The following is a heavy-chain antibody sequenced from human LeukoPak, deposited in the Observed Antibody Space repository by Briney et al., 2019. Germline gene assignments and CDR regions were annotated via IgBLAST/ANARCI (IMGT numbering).Heavy chain of an antibody. CDR2: INAGNGNT. CDR3: AILHSSSWTDY. J-gene: IGHJ4*02. CDR1: GYTFTSYA. V-gene: IGHV1-3*01. Sequence: ASVKVSRKASGYTFTSYAMHWVGQAPGQRLEWMGWINAGNGNTKYSQKFQGRVTITRDTSASTAYMELSSLRSEDTAVYYCAILHSSSWTDYWGQGTLVTVSS. D-gene: IGHD6-13*01.